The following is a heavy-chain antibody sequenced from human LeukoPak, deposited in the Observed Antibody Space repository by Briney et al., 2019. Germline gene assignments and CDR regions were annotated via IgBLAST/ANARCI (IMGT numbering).Heavy chain of an antibody. CDR3: ARDSYGWHDRWDY. CDR1: GFTFSSYA. Sequence: GGSLRLSCAASGFTFSSYAMSWVRQAPGKGLEWVAVISYDGSNKYYADSVKGRFTISRDNSKNTLYLQMNSLRAEDTAVYYCARDSYGWHDRWDYWGQGTLVTVSS. J-gene: IGHJ4*02. V-gene: IGHV3-30*03. CDR2: ISYDGSNK. D-gene: IGHD1-1*01.